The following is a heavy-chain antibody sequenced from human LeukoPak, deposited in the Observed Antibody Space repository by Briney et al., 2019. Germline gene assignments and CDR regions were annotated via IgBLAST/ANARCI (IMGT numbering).Heavy chain of an antibody. Sequence: PAGGSLRLSCAASGFTFSDYAMTWARQAAGKGLEWVSSTSDTGRRTYYTDSVKGRFTISRDDSKKAVYLEMSTLRVEDTAIYFCGRHDSFIPFWGQGTLVTVSS. CDR1: GFTFSDYA. V-gene: IGHV3-23*01. D-gene: IGHD3-16*02. J-gene: IGHJ4*02. CDR3: GRHDSFIPF. CDR2: TSDTGRRT.